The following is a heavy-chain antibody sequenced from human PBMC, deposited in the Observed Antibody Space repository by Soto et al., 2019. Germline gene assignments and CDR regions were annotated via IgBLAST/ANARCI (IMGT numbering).Heavy chain of an antibody. D-gene: IGHD2-2*01. J-gene: IGHJ5*02. CDR3: ARALPPRIVVPAAVMWFDP. CDR1: GFTFSSYA. V-gene: IGHV3-30-3*01. CDR2: ISYDGSNK. Sequence: PAGSLRLACAASGFTFSSYAMHWVCQAPGKGLEWVAVISYDGSNKYYADSVKGRFTISRDNSKNTLYLQMNSLRAEDTAVYYCARALPPRIVVPAAVMWFDPWRQGTLVTVSS.